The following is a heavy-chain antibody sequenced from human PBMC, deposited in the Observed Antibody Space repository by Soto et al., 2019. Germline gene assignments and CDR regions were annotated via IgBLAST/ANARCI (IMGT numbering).Heavy chain of an antibody. CDR2: IKSKTDGGTT. J-gene: IGHJ6*02. V-gene: IGHV3-15*01. CDR1: GFTFSNAW. Sequence: PGGSLRLSCAASGFTFSNAWMRLVRQAPGKGLECVCRIKSKTDGGTTDYAAPVKGRFTISRADSKNTLYRQMNSLKTEDTAVYYCTTIAGTSYYDSSGYPRPLYGMDVWGQGTTVTVSS. CDR3: TTIAGTSYYDSSGYPRPLYGMDV. D-gene: IGHD3-22*01.